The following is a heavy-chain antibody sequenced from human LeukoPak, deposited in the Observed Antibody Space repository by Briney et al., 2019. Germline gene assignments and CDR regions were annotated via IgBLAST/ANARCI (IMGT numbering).Heavy chain of an antibody. Sequence: SETLSLTCTVSGGSISSYYWNWIRQPPGRRLEWIGHIYYSGSTYYNPSLKSRVTISVDTSKNQFSLKLTSVTAADTAVHYSARIRQHLAPIDYWGQGTLVTVSS. D-gene: IGHD6-13*01. V-gene: IGHV4-59*05. CDR3: ARIRQHLAPIDY. CDR1: GGSISSYY. CDR2: IYYSGST. J-gene: IGHJ4*02.